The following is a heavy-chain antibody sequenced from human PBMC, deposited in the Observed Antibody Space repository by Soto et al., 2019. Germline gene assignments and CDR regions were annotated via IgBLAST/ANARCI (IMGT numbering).Heavy chain of an antibody. V-gene: IGHV4-34*01. J-gene: IGHJ6*03. Sequence: QVQLQQWGAGLLKPSETLSLTCAVYGGSFSGYQWSWIRQTPGKGLEWIGGINDSGDINYNPSLKSRVTILVDSPKKQISLRLSSVTAADTAVYXCARGLILWFGELSRRGGYYYYMDVWGKGTTVTVSS. CDR2: INDSGDI. CDR3: ARGLILWFGELSRRGGYYYYMDV. D-gene: IGHD3-10*01. CDR1: GGSFSGYQ.